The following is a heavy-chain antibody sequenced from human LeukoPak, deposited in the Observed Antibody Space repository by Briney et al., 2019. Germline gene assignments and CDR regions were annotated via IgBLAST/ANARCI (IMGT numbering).Heavy chain of an antibody. V-gene: IGHV1-69*13. J-gene: IGHJ4*02. D-gene: IGHD4-17*01. CDR2: ITPIFGTA. CDR1: GGTFSRFT. CDR3: ARDYGDLGGYFDY. Sequence: ASVKVSCKASGGTFSRFTISWVRQAPGQGFEWMGGITPIFGTANFAQKFQGRVTITADESTSTAYMELSSLRSEDTAVYYCARDYGDLGGYFDYWGQGTLVTVSS.